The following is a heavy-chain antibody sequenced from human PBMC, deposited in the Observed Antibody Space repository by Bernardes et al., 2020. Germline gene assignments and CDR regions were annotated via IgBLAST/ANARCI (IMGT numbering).Heavy chain of an antibody. V-gene: IGHV1-8*01. J-gene: IGHJ2*01. CDR1: GYTFTNYA. CDR2: MNPDSGNT. D-gene: IGHD3-9*01. Sequence: ASVKVSCKASGYTFTNYAINWVRQATGQGLEWMGWMNPDSGNTGYAQKFQGRVTMTRDTSISTAYMELSSLRSEDTAVYFCARGQYDILTGYTYWYFDLWRRGTLLTVSS. CDR3: ARGQYDILTGYTYWYFDL.